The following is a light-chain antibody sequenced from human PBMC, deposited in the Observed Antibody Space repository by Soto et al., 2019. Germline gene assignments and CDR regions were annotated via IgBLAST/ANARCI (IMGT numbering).Light chain of an antibody. Sequence: QSALTQPRSVSGSPGQSVTISCTGTSSDVGGYNYVYWYQQHPGKAPKLMIYDVSKRPSGVPDRFSGSKSGNTASLTISGLQAEDEADYYCCSYAGSYTPPYVFGTGTKLTVL. CDR2: DVS. J-gene: IGLJ1*01. CDR3: CSYAGSYTPPYV. V-gene: IGLV2-11*01. CDR1: SSDVGGYNY.